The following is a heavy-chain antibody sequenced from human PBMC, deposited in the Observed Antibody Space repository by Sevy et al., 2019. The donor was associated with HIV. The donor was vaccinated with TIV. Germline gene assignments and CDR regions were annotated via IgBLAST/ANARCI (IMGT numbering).Heavy chain of an antibody. CDR2: IIPIFGTA. J-gene: IGHJ4*02. Sequence: ASVKVSCKASGGTFSSYAISWVRQAPGQGLEWMGGIIPIFGTANYAQKFQGRVTITADKSTSTAYMELSSLRSEDTAVYYCARGRRETQGYFDYWGQGTLVTVSS. CDR3: ARGRRETQGYFDY. V-gene: IGHV1-69*06. CDR1: GGTFSSYA.